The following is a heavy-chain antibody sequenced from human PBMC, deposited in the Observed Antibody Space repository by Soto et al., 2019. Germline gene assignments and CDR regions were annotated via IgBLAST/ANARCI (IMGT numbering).Heavy chain of an antibody. CDR2: IYSSGSA. D-gene: IGHD1-1*01. CDR3: ARGGTRSADLPTY. J-gene: IGHJ4*02. V-gene: IGHV4-4*07. Sequence: VRLQESGPGLVEPSETLSLTCSVSGDSINNYYWSWIRQPAGKGLEWIGRIYSSGSANYNPSLKTRGTMSVDTSKNQVFLSVTSVTAADTAVYFCARGGTRSADLPTYWGRGIQVIVSS. CDR1: GDSINNYY.